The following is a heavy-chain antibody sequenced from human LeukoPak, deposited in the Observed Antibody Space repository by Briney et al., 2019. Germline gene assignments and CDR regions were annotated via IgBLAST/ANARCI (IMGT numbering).Heavy chain of an antibody. CDR2: IWYDGSNK. J-gene: IGHJ4*02. D-gene: IGHD3-22*01. Sequence: GGSLRLSCAASGFTFSSYGMHWVRQAPGKGLEWVAVIWYDGSNKYYADSVEGRFTISRDNSKNTLYLQMNSLRAEDTAVYYCARDLKNYYDSSGYAGGYWGQGTLVTVSS. CDR3: ARDLKNYYDSSGYAGGY. V-gene: IGHV3-33*01. CDR1: GFTFSSYG.